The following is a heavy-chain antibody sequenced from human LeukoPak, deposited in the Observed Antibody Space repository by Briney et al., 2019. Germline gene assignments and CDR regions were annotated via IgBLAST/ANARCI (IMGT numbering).Heavy chain of an antibody. CDR2: ISYDGSNK. CDR1: GFTFSSYA. CDR3: ARGVESWLADY. D-gene: IGHD5-24*01. Sequence: GGSLRLSCAASGFTFSSYAMHWVRQAPGKGLEWVAVISYDGSNKYYADSVKGRFTISRDNSKDTLYLQMNSLRAEDTAVYYCARGVESWLADYWGQGTLVTVSS. V-gene: IGHV3-30*04. J-gene: IGHJ4*02.